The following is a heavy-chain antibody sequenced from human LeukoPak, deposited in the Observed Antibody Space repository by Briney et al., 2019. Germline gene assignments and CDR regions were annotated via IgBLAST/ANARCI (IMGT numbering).Heavy chain of an antibody. Sequence: GRSLRLSCAASGFTFSSYGMHWVRQAPGKGLEWVAFIRYDGSNKYYADSVKGRFTISRDNSKKTLYLQMKSLRAEDTAVYYCAKGFGSYYSSGVYMAYWGQGTLVTVSS. J-gene: IGHJ4*02. CDR2: IRYDGSNK. CDR1: GFTFSSYG. CDR3: AKGFGSYYSSGVYMAY. D-gene: IGHD1-26*01. V-gene: IGHV3-30*02.